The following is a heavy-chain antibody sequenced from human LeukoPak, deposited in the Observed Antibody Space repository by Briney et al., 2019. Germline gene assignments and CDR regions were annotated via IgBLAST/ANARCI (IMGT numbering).Heavy chain of an antibody. D-gene: IGHD4-11*01. Sequence: ASVKVSCKASGYTFTGYYMHWVRQAPGQGLEWMGRINPNSGGTNYAQKFQGRVTMTRDTSISTAYMELSRLRSDDTAVYYCATFYSNYGKPDFDYWGQGTLVTVSS. V-gene: IGHV1-2*06. CDR2: INPNSGGT. CDR3: ATFYSNYGKPDFDY. J-gene: IGHJ4*02. CDR1: GYTFTGYY.